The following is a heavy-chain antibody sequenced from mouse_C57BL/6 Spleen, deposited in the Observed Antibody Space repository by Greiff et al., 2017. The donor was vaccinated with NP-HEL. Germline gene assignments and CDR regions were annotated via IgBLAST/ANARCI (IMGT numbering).Heavy chain of an antibody. D-gene: IGHD3-3*01. Sequence: EVNLVESGGGLVQPGGSLKLSCAASGFTFSDYGLAWVRQAPRTGPEWVAFISNLAYSIYYADTVTGRFTISRENAKNTLYLEMSSLRSEDTAMYYCAREGRGRGFAYWGQGTLVTVSA. CDR3: AREGRGRGFAY. CDR2: ISNLAYSI. V-gene: IGHV5-15*01. CDR1: GFTFSDYG. J-gene: IGHJ3*01.